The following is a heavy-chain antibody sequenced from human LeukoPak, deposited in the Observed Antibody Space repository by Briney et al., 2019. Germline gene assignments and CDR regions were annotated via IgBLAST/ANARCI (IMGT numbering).Heavy chain of an antibody. CDR1: GGSLSSSSYY. D-gene: IGHD3-22*01. V-gene: IGHV4-39*01. J-gene: IGHJ1*01. CDR2: IYYSGST. Sequence: SETLSLTCSVSGGSLSSSSYYWGWIRQAPGRGLEWIGNIYYSGSTYYSPSLKSRVTISLDTSKNQFSLKLNPVTAADTAVYYCARQFYESRSPHAKYFQQWGQGTLVTVSS. CDR3: ARQFYESRSPHAKYFQQ.